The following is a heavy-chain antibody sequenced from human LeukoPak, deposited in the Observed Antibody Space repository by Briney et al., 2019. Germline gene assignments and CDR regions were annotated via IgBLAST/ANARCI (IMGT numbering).Heavy chain of an antibody. V-gene: IGHV1-2*02. D-gene: IGHD4-17*01. Sequence: ASVKVSCKASGYTFSDYFMHWVRQAPGQGLEWMGWISPEGGDTHYAQRFQGRVTMTRDTTISTAYMELTSLSSGDTAVYYCARNYGHNSKYFDFWGQGTLVTVSS. CDR3: ARNYGHNSKYFDF. CDR2: ISPEGGDT. CDR1: GYTFSDYF. J-gene: IGHJ4*02.